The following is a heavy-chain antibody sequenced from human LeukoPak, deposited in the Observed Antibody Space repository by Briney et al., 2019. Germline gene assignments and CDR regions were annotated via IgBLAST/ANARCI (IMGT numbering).Heavy chain of an antibody. D-gene: IGHD3-22*01. Sequence: GGSLRLSCAASGFTFSSYAMSWVRQAPGKGLEWVSAISGSGGSTYYADSVKGRFTISRDNSKNTLYLQMNSLRAEDTAVYYCARDPSYYYDSSGKRPHDYWGQGTLVTVSS. CDR1: GFTFSSYA. CDR3: ARDPSYYYDSSGKRPHDY. V-gene: IGHV3-23*01. J-gene: IGHJ4*02. CDR2: ISGSGGST.